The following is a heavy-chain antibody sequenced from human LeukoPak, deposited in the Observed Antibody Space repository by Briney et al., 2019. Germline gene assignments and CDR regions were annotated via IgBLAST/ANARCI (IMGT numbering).Heavy chain of an antibody. Sequence: GGSLKLSCAASGFTFSSYAMSWVRQAPGKGLEWVSAISGSGGSTYYADSVKGRFTISRDNSKNTLYLQMNSLRAEDTAVYYCAKGISGIAAAGRIWFDYWGQGTLVTVSS. D-gene: IGHD6-13*01. CDR2: ISGSGGST. J-gene: IGHJ4*02. V-gene: IGHV3-23*01. CDR1: GFTFSSYA. CDR3: AKGISGIAAAGRIWFDY.